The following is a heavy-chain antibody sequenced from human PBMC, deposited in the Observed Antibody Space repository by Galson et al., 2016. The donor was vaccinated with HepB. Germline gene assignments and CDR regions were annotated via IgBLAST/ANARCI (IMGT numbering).Heavy chain of an antibody. CDR2: IYYSGST. Sequence: SETLSLTCTVSSGSISSRSYYWGWIRQSPGKGLEWLGSIYYSGSTYYNPSLKSRATISVDTSKNQFSLRLSSVTAADTAVYSCARQAYCGSDCYPTFGWFDPWGQGTLVSVSS. J-gene: IGHJ5*02. CDR1: SGSISSRSYY. D-gene: IGHD2-21*02. CDR3: ARQAYCGSDCYPTFGWFDP. V-gene: IGHV4-39*01.